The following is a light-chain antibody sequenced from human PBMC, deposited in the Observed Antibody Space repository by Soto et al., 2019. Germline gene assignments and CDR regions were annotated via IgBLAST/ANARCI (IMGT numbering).Light chain of an antibody. CDR3: QTWGMDSLVV. V-gene: IGLV4-69*01. J-gene: IGLJ2*01. Sequence: QLVLTQSPSASASLGASVKLTCTLSSGHSSNAIAWHQQQPEKGPRYLMKVNSDGSHSKGDGIPDRFSGSSSGAERYLTISSLQSEDEADYYCQTWGMDSLVVFGEGTKLTVL. CDR1: SGHSSNA. CDR2: VNSDGSH.